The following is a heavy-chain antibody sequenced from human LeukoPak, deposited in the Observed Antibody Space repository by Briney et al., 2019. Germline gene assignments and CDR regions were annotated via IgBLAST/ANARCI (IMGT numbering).Heavy chain of an antibody. Sequence: ASVKVSCKASGYSFTRYYMHWVRQAPGQGLEWMGIINPGGGRASYAQKFQGRVTMTRDMSTSTVYMELSSLRSEDTAMYYCARATERYDRSGFDAFDIWGQGTMVTVSS. J-gene: IGHJ3*02. CDR1: GYSFTRYY. V-gene: IGHV1-46*01. CDR3: ARATERYDRSGFDAFDI. D-gene: IGHD3-22*01. CDR2: INPGGGRA.